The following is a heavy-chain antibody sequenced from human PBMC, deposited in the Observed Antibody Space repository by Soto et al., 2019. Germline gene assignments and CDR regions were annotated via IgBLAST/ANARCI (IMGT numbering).Heavy chain of an antibody. D-gene: IGHD3-3*01. CDR2: IWYDGSNK. CDR3: ARGDFWSGYPLYYYYGMDV. J-gene: IGHJ6*02. CDR1: GFTFSSYG. V-gene: IGHV3-33*01. Sequence: QVQLVESGGGVVQPGRSLRLSCAASGFTFSSYGMHWVRQAPGKGLGWVAVIWYDGSNKYYADSVKGRFTISRDNSKNTLYLQMNSLRAEDTAVYYCARGDFWSGYPLYYYYGMDVWGQGTTVTVSS.